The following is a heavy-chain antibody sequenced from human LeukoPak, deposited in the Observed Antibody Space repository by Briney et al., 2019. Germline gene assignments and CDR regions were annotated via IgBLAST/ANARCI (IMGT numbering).Heavy chain of an antibody. J-gene: IGHJ4*02. CDR1: GFTFGDYA. V-gene: IGHV3-49*05. CDR2: IRSKAYAGTT. D-gene: IGHD1-26*01. Sequence: KSGGSLRLSCTVSGFTFGDYAMSWFRQAPGKGVEWLGFIRSKAYAGTTEYVASVKGRFTTSRDDSKSIAYLQMNSLKSEDTAVYYCTRAVGAPPRHCDFWGQGTLVTVSS. CDR3: TRAVGAPPRHCDF.